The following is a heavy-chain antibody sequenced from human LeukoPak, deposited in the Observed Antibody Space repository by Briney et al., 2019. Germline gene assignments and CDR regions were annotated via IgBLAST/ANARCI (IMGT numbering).Heavy chain of an antibody. CDR3: ARDPGEGIGDYGSSFWAAYYGMDV. Sequence: ASVKVSCKGSGYTFTSYAMHWVRQAPGQRLEWMGWINAGNGNTKYSQKFQGRDTITRDTSASTAYMELSSLRSEDTAVYYCARDPGEGIGDYGSSFWAAYYGMDVWGQGTTVTVSS. CDR1: GYTFTSYA. D-gene: IGHD4-17*01. J-gene: IGHJ6*02. CDR2: INAGNGNT. V-gene: IGHV1-3*01.